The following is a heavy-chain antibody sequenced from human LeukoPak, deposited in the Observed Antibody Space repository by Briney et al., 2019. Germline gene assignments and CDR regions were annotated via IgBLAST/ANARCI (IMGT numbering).Heavy chain of an antibody. D-gene: IGHD1-7*01. CDR3: ARDRKLELRLFSYMDV. J-gene: IGHJ6*03. CDR2: IYSGGST. CDR1: GFTVSSNY. Sequence: GGSLRLSCAASGFTVSSNYMSWVRQAPGKGLEWVSVIYSGGSTYYADSVKGRFTISRDNSKNTLYLQMNSLRAEDTAVYYCARDRKLELRLFSYMDVWGKGTTVTVSS. V-gene: IGHV3-66*01.